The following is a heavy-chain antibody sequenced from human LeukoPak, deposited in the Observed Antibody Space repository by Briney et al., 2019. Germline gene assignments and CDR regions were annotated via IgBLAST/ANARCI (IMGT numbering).Heavy chain of an antibody. Sequence: ASVKVSCKASGYTFTSYGISWVRQAPGQGLEWMGWISAYNGNTNYAQKLQGRVTMTTDTSTSTAYMELRSLRSDDTAVYYCARDMGGDYVRKPFDYWGQGTLVTVSS. CDR3: ARDMGGDYVRKPFDY. CDR2: ISAYNGNT. CDR1: GYTFTSYG. V-gene: IGHV1-18*01. J-gene: IGHJ4*02. D-gene: IGHD4-17*01.